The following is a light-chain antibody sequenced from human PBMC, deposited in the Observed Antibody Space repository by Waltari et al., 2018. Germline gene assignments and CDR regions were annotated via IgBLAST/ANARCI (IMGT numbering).Light chain of an antibody. V-gene: IGLV1-40*01. Sequence: QSVLTQSPSVSGAPGQRVTISCTGSSSNIGAGYDVHWYQQLPGTAPKLLIFGNTSRPSGVPDRFSGSKSGTSASLAITVLQAEYEADYYCQSYDSSLSAYVFGTGTKVTVL. J-gene: IGLJ1*01. CDR3: QSYDSSLSAYV. CDR1: SSNIGAGYD. CDR2: GNT.